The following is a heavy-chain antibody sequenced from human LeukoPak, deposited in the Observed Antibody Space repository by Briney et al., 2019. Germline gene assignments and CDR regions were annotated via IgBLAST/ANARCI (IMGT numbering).Heavy chain of an antibody. J-gene: IGHJ5*02. V-gene: IGHV3-7*05. D-gene: IGHD5-24*01. CDR1: GFTFSNYW. CDR3: ARASDPWLQLT. CDR2: IKQDGSEK. Sequence: GSLRLSCAASGFTFSNYWMIWVRQAPGKGLEWVGNIKQDGSEKRYADSVGGRFTISRDNAQTSLYLQMNSLRAEDTAVYYCARASDPWLQLTWGQGTLVTVSS.